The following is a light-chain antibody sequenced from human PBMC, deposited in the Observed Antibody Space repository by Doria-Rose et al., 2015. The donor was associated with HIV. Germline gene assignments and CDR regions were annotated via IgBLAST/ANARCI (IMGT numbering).Light chain of an antibody. CDR3: MQALQTPYT. V-gene: IGKV2-28*01. CDR2: LGS. CDR1: PGLRHTIGYNY. J-gene: IGKJ2*01. Sequence: QSPLSLPVTPGHPASISCRSSPGLRHTIGYNYLVWYLQKPGRSPQLLIYLGSNRASGVPDRFSGSGSGTDFTLKISRVEAEDVGVYYCMQALQTPYTFGQGTKLEIK.